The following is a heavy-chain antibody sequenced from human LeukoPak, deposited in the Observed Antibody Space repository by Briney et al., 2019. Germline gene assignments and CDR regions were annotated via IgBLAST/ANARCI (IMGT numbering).Heavy chain of an antibody. CDR1: GFTFSSYE. CDR2: ISSSGSTI. CDR3: AREGSYSSGFDY. V-gene: IGHV3-48*03. J-gene: IGHJ4*02. D-gene: IGHD6-19*01. Sequence: GGSLRLSCAASGFTFSSYEMNWVRQAPGNGLEWVSYISSSGSTIYYADSVKGRFTISRDNAKNSLYLQMNSLRAEDTAVYYCAREGSYSSGFDYWGQGTLVTVSS.